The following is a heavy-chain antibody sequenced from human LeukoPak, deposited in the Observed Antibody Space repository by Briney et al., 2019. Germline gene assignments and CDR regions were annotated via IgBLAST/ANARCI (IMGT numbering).Heavy chain of an antibody. Sequence: GGSLRLSCAASGFTFINYAMGWVRQAPGKGLEWVSAITSDEKTFYADSVKGRFTISRDNSKNTLHLQMNSLRAEDTAVYYCAKYCKLSGYYLGGYGYWGHGTLVTVSS. V-gene: IGHV3-23*01. J-gene: IGHJ4*01. CDR1: GFTFINYA. CDR2: ITSDEKT. D-gene: IGHD3-22*01. CDR3: AKYCKLSGYYLGGYGY.